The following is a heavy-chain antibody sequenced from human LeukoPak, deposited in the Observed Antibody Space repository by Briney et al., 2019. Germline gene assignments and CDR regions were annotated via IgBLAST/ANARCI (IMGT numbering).Heavy chain of an antibody. V-gene: IGHV1-69*13. CDR1: GGTFISYA. Sequence: ASVKVSCKASGGTFISYAISWVRQAPGQGLEWMGGIIPIFGTANYAQKFQGRVTITADESTSTAYMELSSLRSEDTAVYYCAKELYGSGRVCWGQGTLVTVSS. J-gene: IGHJ4*02. D-gene: IGHD3-10*01. CDR3: AKELYGSGRVC. CDR2: IIPIFGTA.